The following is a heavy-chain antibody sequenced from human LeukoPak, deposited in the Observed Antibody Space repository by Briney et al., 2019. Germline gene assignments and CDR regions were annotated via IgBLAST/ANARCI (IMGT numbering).Heavy chain of an antibody. J-gene: IGHJ3*02. V-gene: IGHV3-11*04. CDR1: GFTFSDYY. CDR3: ARSQGYSYLHAFDI. D-gene: IGHD5-18*01. CDR2: ISSSGSTI. Sequence: GGSLRLSCAASGFTFSDYYMSWISQAPGKVLEWVSYISSSGSTIYYADSVKGRFTISRDNSKNMLYLQMNSLRAEDPAVYYCARSQGYSYLHAFDIWGQGTMVTVSS.